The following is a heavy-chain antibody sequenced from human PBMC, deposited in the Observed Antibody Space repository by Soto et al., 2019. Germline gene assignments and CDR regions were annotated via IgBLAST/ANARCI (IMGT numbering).Heavy chain of an antibody. CDR2: ISSYSDRT. CDR1: GYTFTSYG. J-gene: IGHJ6*02. D-gene: IGHD3-22*01. V-gene: IGHV1-18*04. CDR3: ASDRDNHYHNSDQYHYHYDIHV. Sequence: ASVKVSCKASGYTFTSYGISWVRQAPGQGLEWMGGISSYSDRTNNAQNLQGRVTMTTETATSTAYMEGRSMRADYTSFYYCASDRDNHYHNSDQYHYHYDIHVRGQGST.